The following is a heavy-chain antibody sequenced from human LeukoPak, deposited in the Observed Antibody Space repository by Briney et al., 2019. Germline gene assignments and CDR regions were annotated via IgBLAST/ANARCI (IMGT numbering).Heavy chain of an antibody. J-gene: IGHJ4*02. V-gene: IGHV3-15*01. D-gene: IGHD6-13*01. Sequence: GGSLRLSCAASGFTFSNAWMTWVRQAPGKGLEWIARIKSKTNGGTIDYAAPVKGRFTISRDDSKDTLYLQMNSLKIEDAAVYYYTTVGSSWNFDYWGQGTLVTVSS. CDR1: GFTFSNAW. CDR2: IKSKTNGGTI. CDR3: TTVGSSWNFDY.